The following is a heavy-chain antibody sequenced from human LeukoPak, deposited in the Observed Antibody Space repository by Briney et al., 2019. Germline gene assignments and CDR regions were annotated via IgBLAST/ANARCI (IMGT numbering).Heavy chain of an antibody. Sequence: SETLSLTCTVSGGSISSYYWSWIRQPAGKGLEWIGRIYTSGSTNYNPSLKSRATISVDKSKNQFSLMLSSVTAADTAVYYCARVWWDADAFDIWGQGTMVTVSS. J-gene: IGHJ3*02. D-gene: IGHD2-8*02. V-gene: IGHV4-4*07. CDR3: ARVWWDADAFDI. CDR1: GGSISSYY. CDR2: IYTSGST.